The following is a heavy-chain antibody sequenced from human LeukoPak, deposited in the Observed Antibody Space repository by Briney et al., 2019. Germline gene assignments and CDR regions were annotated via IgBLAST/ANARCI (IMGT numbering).Heavy chain of an antibody. CDR2: ISGSGGNT. CDR3: AKDLGGVGNLDY. Sequence: PGGSLRLSCAASGFTFSSYAMSWVRQAPGKGLEWVSAISGSGGNTYYADSVKGRFTISRDNSKNTLYLQMNSLRAEDTAVYYCAKDLGGVGNLDYWGKGTLVTVSS. CDR1: GFTFSSYA. D-gene: IGHD3-16*01. V-gene: IGHV3-23*01. J-gene: IGHJ4*02.